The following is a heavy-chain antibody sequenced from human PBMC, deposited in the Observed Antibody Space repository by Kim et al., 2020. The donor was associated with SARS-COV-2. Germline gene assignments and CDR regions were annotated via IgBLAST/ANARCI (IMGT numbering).Heavy chain of an antibody. Sequence: SETLSLTCTVSGGSISSSSYYWGWIRQPPGKGLEWIGSIYYSGSTYYNPSLKSRVTISVDTSKNQFSLKLSSVTAADTAVYYCARGTIWWEPLDYWGQGTLVTVSS. V-gene: IGHV4-39*01. CDR1: GGSISSSSYY. CDR3: ARGTIWWEPLDY. D-gene: IGHD1-26*01. CDR2: IYYSGST. J-gene: IGHJ4*02.